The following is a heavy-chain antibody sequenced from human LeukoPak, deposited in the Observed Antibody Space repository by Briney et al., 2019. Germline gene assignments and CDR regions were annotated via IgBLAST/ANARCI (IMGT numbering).Heavy chain of an antibody. D-gene: IGHD3-10*01. CDR3: ARIASYDSGSYYRYLDY. CDR2: IKGDGSQT. CDR1: GFTFSDLW. J-gene: IGHJ4*02. V-gene: IGHV3-7*01. Sequence: GGSLRLSCGASGFTFSDLWMSWVRQAPGKGLEWLANIKGDGSQTYYVESVRGRLTISRDNAKNSLYLQMSSLRAEDTAVYYCARIASYDSGSYYRYLDYWGQGTLVTVSS.